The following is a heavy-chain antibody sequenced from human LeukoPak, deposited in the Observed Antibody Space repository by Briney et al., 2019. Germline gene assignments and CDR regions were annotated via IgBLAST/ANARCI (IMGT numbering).Heavy chain of an antibody. CDR3: ARHYGGLDDY. V-gene: IGHV1-69*04. CDR1: GDTFGSYG. CDR2: IIPIVGST. D-gene: IGHD4-23*01. Sequence: SVKVSCKTSGDTFGSYGISWVRQAPGQGLEWMGRIIPIVGSTNYAEKLQGRVTITADKSTSTVYMELSSLRSEDTAVYYCARHYGGLDDYWGQGTLIIVSS. J-gene: IGHJ4*02.